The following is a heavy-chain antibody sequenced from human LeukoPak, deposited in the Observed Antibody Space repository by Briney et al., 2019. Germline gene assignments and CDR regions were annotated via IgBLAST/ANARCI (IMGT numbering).Heavy chain of an antibody. V-gene: IGHV3-20*04. Sequence: GGSLRLSCAASGFTFDDYGMSWVRQAPGKGLEWVSGINWNGGSTGYADSVKGRFTISRDNAKKSLYLQMNSLRAEDTAVYYCAKLRGRWDGREGPFDYWGQGTLVTVSS. D-gene: IGHD1-26*01. J-gene: IGHJ4*02. CDR2: INWNGGST. CDR3: AKLRGRWDGREGPFDY. CDR1: GFTFDDYG.